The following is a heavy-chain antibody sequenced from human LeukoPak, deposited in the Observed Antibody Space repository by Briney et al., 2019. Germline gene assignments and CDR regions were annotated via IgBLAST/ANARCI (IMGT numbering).Heavy chain of an antibody. CDR1: GFTFSSYP. J-gene: IGHJ4*02. CDR2: ISGSGGST. CDR3: AKDKRGYCSGGSCYGLGDYFDY. D-gene: IGHD2-15*01. Sequence: GGSLRLSCAASGFTFSSYPMSWVRQAPGKGLEWVSAISGSGGSTYYADSVKGRFTISRDNSKNTLYLQMNSLRAEDTAVYYCAKDKRGYCSGGSCYGLGDYFDYWGQGTLVTVSS. V-gene: IGHV3-23*01.